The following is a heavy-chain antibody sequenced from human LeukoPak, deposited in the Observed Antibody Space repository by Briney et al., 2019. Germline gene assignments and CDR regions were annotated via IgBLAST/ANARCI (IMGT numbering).Heavy chain of an antibody. CDR2: IWYDGTNK. CDR3: AKDLIAVAARSWFDP. J-gene: IGHJ5*02. V-gene: IGHV3-33*06. CDR1: GFTFSSYG. D-gene: IGHD6-19*01. Sequence: GGSLRLSCAASGFTFSSYGMHWVRQAPGKGLEWVALIWYDGTNKYYADSVKGRFTISRDNSKNTLYLQMNSLRAEDTAVYYCAKDLIAVAARSWFDPWGQGTLVTVSS.